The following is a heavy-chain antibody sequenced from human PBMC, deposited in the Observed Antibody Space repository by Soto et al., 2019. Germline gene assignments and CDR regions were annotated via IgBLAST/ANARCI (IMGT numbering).Heavy chain of an antibody. CDR3: ARDAEYRSSSGY. V-gene: IGHV1-69*08. D-gene: IGHD6-6*01. CDR2: IIPILGIA. J-gene: IGHJ4*02. Sequence: QVQLVQSGAEVKKPGSSVKVSCKASGGTFSSYTISWVRQAPGQGLEWMGRIIPILGIANYAQKFQGRVTITADKSTSTAYMELSSLRSEDTAVYYCARDAEYRSSSGYWGQGTLVTVSS. CDR1: GGTFSSYT.